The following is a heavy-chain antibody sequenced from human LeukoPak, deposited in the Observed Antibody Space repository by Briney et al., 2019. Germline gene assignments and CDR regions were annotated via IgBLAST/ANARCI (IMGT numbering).Heavy chain of an antibody. CDR3: ARTYGSSGLGYFDL. V-gene: IGHV4-59*01. Sequence: PSQTLSLTCTVSGGSISSYYWSWIRQPPGKGLEWIGYIYYSGSTNYSPSLKSRLTISVDTSKNQFSLKLSSVTAADTAVYYCARTYGSSGLGYFDLWGRGTLVTVSS. CDR1: GGSISSYY. CDR2: IYYSGST. D-gene: IGHD6-13*01. J-gene: IGHJ2*01.